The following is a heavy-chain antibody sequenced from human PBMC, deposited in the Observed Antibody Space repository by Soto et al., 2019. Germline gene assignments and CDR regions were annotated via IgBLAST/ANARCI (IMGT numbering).Heavy chain of an antibody. CDR2: IIPIFGTA. D-gene: IGHD3-22*01. V-gene: IGHV1-69*13. Sequence: SVKVSFQASRGTFRSYAISCVRQAPGQVLEGMGGIIPIFGTANYAQKFQGRVTITADESTSTAYMELSSLRSEDTAVYYCARDYYDSSGYSHHYYYGMDVWGQGTTVTVSS. CDR1: RGTFRSYA. CDR3: ARDYYDSSGYSHHYYYGMDV. J-gene: IGHJ6*02.